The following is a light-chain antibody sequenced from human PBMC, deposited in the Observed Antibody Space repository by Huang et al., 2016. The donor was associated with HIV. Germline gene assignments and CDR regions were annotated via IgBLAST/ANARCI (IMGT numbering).Light chain of an antibody. Sequence: EIVLPQSPATLSFSPGERATPSCRDSQSVGGYLAWYQQKPGQAPRRLIYDTSTRATGIPARFSGSGSETDFTLTISSLEPEDFAVYYCQQPGSFGQGTKVDIK. CDR1: QSVGGY. CDR3: QQPGS. V-gene: IGKV3-11*01. J-gene: IGKJ2*01. CDR2: DTS.